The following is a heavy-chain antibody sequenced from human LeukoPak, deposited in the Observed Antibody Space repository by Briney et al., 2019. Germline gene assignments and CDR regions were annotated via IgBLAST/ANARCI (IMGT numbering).Heavy chain of an antibody. CDR2: IYYSGST. V-gene: IGHV4-39*01. Sequence: SETLSLTCTVSGGSISSSSYYWGWIRQPPRKGLEWIGSIYYSGSTYYNPSLKSRVTISVDTSKNQFSLKLSSVTAADTAVYYCARSVSGSWWYFDLWGRGTLVTVSS. J-gene: IGHJ2*01. D-gene: IGHD6-13*01. CDR1: GGSISSSSYY. CDR3: ARSVSGSWWYFDL.